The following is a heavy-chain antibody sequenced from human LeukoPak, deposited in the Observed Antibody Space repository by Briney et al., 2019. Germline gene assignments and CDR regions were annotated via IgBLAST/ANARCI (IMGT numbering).Heavy chain of an antibody. V-gene: IGHV4-61*05. D-gene: IGHD1-26*01. J-gene: IGHJ4*02. CDR3: ARGYSGTYLTVGY. Sequence: SETLSLTCTVSGGSISSSSYYWGWIRQPPGKGLEWIGYNHYTGSTNHNPSLKSRVTMSVDTSKNQFSLKLSSVTAADTAMYYCARGYSGTYLTVGYWGQGTLVTVSS. CDR1: GGSISSSSYY. CDR2: NHYTGST.